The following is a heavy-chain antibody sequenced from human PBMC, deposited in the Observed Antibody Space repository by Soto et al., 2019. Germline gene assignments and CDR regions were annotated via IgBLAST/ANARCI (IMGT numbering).Heavy chain of an antibody. CDR2: IYYSGST. D-gene: IGHD5-12*01. CDR3: ARLYGGSDY. Sequence: PSETLSLTCTVSGGSISSYYWSWIRQPPGKGLEWIGYIYYSGSTNYNPSLKSRVTISVDTSKNQFSLKLSSVTAADTAVYYCARLYGGSDYWGQGTLVTVSS. V-gene: IGHV4-59*08. J-gene: IGHJ4*02. CDR1: GGSISSYY.